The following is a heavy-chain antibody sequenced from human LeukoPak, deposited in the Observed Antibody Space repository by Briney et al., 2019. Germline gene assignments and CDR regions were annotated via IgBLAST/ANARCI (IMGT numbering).Heavy chain of an antibody. CDR1: GGSLSGHY. J-gene: IGHJ3*01. Sequence: KPLETLSLTCTVSGGSLSGHYRSWIRQPPGKRLEWIGYVSYTGRTKYNPSLQSRVTISIDTSESQFSLKLTSVTSADTAVYSCARLLDNDISGDPDTFDVWGQGTTVIVSS. V-gene: IGHV4-59*11. D-gene: IGHD3-22*01. CDR3: ARLLDNDISGDPDTFDV. CDR2: VSYTGRT.